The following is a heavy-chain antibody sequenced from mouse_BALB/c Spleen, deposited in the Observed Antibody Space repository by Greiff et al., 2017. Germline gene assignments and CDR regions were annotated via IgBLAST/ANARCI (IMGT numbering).Heavy chain of an antibody. D-gene: IGHD1-1*01. Sequence: QVQLKESGAELVRPGTSVKISCKASGYAFTNYWLGWVKQRPGHGLEWIGDIYPGSGNTYYNEKFKGKATLTADKSSSTAYMQLSSLTSEDSAVYFCASPNYYGSSYDYWGQGTTLTVSS. V-gene: IGHV1-63*01. CDR3: ASPNYYGSSYDY. CDR2: IYPGSGNT. CDR1: GYAFTNYW. J-gene: IGHJ2*01.